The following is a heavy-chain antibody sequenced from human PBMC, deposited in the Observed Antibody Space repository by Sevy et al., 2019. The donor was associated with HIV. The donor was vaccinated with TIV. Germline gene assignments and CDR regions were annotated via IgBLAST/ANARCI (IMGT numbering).Heavy chain of an antibody. D-gene: IGHD3-10*01. CDR1: GGSISSGDYY. CDR2: IYYSGST. V-gene: IGHV4-30-4*01. CDR3: ARDYMSGRNWFDP. J-gene: IGHJ5*02. Sequence: SETLSLTCTVSGGSISSGDYYRSWIRQPPGKGLEWIGYIYYSGSTYYNPSLKSRVTISVDTSKNQFSLKLSSVTAADTAVYYCARDYMSGRNWFDPWGQGTLVTVSS.